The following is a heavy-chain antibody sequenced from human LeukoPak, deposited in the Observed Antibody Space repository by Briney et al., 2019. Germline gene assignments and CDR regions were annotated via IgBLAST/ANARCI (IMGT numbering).Heavy chain of an antibody. D-gene: IGHD7-27*01. CDR3: ARGVPGVYYYYYMDV. CDR2: ISAYNGNT. CDR1: GYTFTSYG. V-gene: IGHV1-18*03. Sequence: ASVKVSCKASGYTFTSYGISWVRQAPGQGLEWMGWISAYNGNTNYAQKLQGRVTMTTDTSTSTAYMELRSLRSEDMAVYYCARGVPGVYYYYYMDVWGKGTTVTVSS. J-gene: IGHJ6*03.